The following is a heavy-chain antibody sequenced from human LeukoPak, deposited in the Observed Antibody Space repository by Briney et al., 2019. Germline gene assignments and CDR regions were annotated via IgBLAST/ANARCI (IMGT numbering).Heavy chain of an antibody. CDR1: GFTFSSYS. CDR3: AIGPGGLFDY. J-gene: IGHJ4*02. V-gene: IGHV3-21*04. CDR2: ISSSSSYI. D-gene: IGHD4-23*01. Sequence: GGSLRLSCAASGFTFSSYSMNWVRQAPGKGLEWVSSISSSSSYIYYADSVKGRSTISRDNAKNSLYLQMNSLRAEDTAVYYCAIGPGGLFDYWGQGTLVTVSS.